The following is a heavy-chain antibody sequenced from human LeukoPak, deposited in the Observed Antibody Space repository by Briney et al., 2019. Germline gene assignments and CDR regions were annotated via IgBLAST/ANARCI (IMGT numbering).Heavy chain of an antibody. CDR2: ISSSSSYI. D-gene: IGHD6-25*01. V-gene: IGHV3-21*01. J-gene: IGHJ4*02. Sequence: GGSLILSCAASGFTFSNYSMNRVRQAPGKGLEWVSSISSSSSYIYYADSVKGRFTISRDNAKNSLYLQMNSLRAEDTAVYYCARVPEQRHWNFDYWGQGTLVTVPS. CDR1: GFTFSNYS. CDR3: ARVPEQRHWNFDY.